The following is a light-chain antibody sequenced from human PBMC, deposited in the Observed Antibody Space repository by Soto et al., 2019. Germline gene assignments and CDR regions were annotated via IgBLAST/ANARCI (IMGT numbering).Light chain of an antibody. CDR1: QTVERW. CDR2: DVS. Sequence: DIQMTQSPSTLPASVGDRVTISCRASQTVERWLAWYQQKPGKAPKLLISDVSTLERGVPSRFSGSGSATEFTLTINGLQSDDFATYYCQQYKDHVWTFGQGTKV. J-gene: IGKJ1*01. V-gene: IGKV1-5*01. CDR3: QQYKDHVWT.